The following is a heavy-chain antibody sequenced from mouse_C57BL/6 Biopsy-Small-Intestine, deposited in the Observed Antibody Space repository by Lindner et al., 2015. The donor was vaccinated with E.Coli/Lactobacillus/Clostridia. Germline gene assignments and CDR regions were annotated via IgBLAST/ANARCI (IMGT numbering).Heavy chain of an antibody. Sequence: VQLQESGGGLVKPGGSLKLSCAASGFTFSNYAMSWVRQTPEKRLEWVATISDGGSYTYYPDNVKGRFTISRDNAKNNLYLQMSHLKSEDTAMYYCARAHYGSGYVYTMDYWGQGTSVTVSS. CDR1: GFTFSNYA. CDR2: ISDGGSYT. J-gene: IGHJ4*01. D-gene: IGHD1-1*01. V-gene: IGHV5-4*01. CDR3: ARAHYGSGYVYTMDY.